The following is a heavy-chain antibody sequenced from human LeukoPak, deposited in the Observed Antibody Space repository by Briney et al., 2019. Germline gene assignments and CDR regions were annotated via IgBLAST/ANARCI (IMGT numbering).Heavy chain of an antibody. CDR2: IYYSGST. Sequence: SETLSLTCTVSGVSISSGGYYWSWIRQHPGKGLEWIGYIYYSGSTYYNPSLKSRVTISVDTSKNQFSLKLSSVTAADTAVYYCARDVHDSRLRNYGMDVWGQGTTVTVSS. CDR3: ARDVHDSRLRNYGMDV. D-gene: IGHD1-14*01. J-gene: IGHJ6*02. V-gene: IGHV4-31*03. CDR1: GVSISSGGYY.